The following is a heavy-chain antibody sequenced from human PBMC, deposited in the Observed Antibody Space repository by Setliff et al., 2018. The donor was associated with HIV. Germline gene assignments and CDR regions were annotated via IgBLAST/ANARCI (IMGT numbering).Heavy chain of an antibody. J-gene: IGHJ3*02. D-gene: IGHD4-17*01. CDR1: GFTFSAHG. CDR3: VKDGDYRNGDYDAFDI. Sequence: GGSLRLSCAASGFTFSAHGMHWVRQAPGKGLEWVTFINYDDNYEYYADSVKGRFTISRDNSKSTVDLQMTSLTAEDTAVYYCVKDGDYRNGDYDAFDIWGQGTMVTVTS. CDR2: INYDDNYE. V-gene: IGHV3-30*02.